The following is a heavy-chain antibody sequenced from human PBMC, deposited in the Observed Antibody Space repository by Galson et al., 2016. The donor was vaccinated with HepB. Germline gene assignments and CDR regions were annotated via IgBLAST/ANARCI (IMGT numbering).Heavy chain of an antibody. CDR2: ISFSRSTV. Sequence: SLRLSCAASGFTFSSYHMNWVRQAPGKGLEWVAYISFSRSTVYYADSVKGRFTIARDNAKNSLYLQMNSLRDEDTAVYSCARVRYTIGYMFDYWGQGTLVTVSS. CDR3: ARVRYTIGYMFDY. J-gene: IGHJ4*02. V-gene: IGHV3-48*02. D-gene: IGHD2-2*02. CDR1: GFTFSSYH.